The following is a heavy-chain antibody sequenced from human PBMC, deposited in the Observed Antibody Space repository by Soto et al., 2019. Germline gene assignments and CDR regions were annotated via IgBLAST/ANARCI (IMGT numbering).Heavy chain of an antibody. D-gene: IGHD6-19*01. J-gene: IGHJ4*01. V-gene: IGHV4-39*01. Sequence: PSETMSLTCAVADGPITSRTYSWGWIRQPPGKTLEWIGTIYYHGNTYSNPSLKSRVTISVDTPNNQLSLKLRSVTAADTAVYYCARHDGFSSGWIFDYWGHGTLVTVSS. CDR3: ARHDGFSSGWIFDY. CDR1: DGPITSRTYS. CDR2: IYYHGNT.